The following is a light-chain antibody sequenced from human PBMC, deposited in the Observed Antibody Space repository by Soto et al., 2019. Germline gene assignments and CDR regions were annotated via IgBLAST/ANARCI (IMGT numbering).Light chain of an antibody. CDR2: EVS. Sequence: QSALTQPASVSGSPGQSITISCTGTSSDVGGYNYVSWYQQHPGKAPKLMIYEVSNRPSGVSNRFSGSKSGNTASLTSSGLQAEDEADYYCSSYTISSTLVFGGGTKLTVL. CDR3: SSYTISSTLV. V-gene: IGLV2-14*01. CDR1: SSDVGGYNY. J-gene: IGLJ2*01.